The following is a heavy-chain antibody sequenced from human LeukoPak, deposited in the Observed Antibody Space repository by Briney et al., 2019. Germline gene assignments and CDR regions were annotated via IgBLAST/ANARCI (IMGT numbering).Heavy chain of an antibody. CDR1: GGSISSSNW. CDR2: IYHSGST. J-gene: IGHJ6*04. Sequence: SETLSLTCAVSGGSISSSNWWSWVRQPPGKGLEWIGEIYHSGSTNYNPSLKSRVTISVDKSKNQSSLKLSSVTAADTAVYYCARGGTAMVYYYYGMDVWGKGTTVTVSS. CDR3: ARGGTAMVYYYYGMDV. D-gene: IGHD5-18*01. V-gene: IGHV4-4*02.